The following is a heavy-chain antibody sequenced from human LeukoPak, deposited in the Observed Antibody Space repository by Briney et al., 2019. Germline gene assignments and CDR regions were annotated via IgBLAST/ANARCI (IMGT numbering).Heavy chain of an antibody. Sequence: SETLSLTCTVSGGSISSYYWSWIRQPPGKGLEWIGYIYYSGSTNYNPSLKSRVTISVDTSKNQFSLKLSSVTAADTAVYYCARSLDGAYFDYWGQGTLVTVSS. V-gene: IGHV4-59*08. J-gene: IGHJ4*02. CDR1: GGSISSYY. D-gene: IGHD4/OR15-4a*01. CDR2: IYYSGST. CDR3: ARSLDGAYFDY.